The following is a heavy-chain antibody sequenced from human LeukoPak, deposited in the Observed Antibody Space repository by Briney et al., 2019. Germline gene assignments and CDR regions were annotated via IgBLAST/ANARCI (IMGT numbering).Heavy chain of an antibody. CDR1: GFTFSRYW. V-gene: IGHV3-7*01. J-gene: IGHJ3*02. CDR2: IKQDESQI. D-gene: IGHD2-2*02. Sequence: GGSLRLSCAASGFTFSRYWMSWARQAPGKGLEWVANIKQDESQIYYVDSVKGRFTISRDNAKNSLYLQMNSLRAEDTAVYHCARQYCSSTSCYTDAFDIWGQGTMVTVSS. CDR3: ARQYCSSTSCYTDAFDI.